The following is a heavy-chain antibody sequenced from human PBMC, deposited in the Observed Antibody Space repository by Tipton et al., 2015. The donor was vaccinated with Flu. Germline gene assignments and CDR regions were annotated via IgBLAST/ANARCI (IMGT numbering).Heavy chain of an antibody. J-gene: IGHJ5*02. CDR2: INHSGST. Sequence: LRLSCAVYGGSFSGYYWSWIRQPPGKGLEWIGEINHSGSTNYNPSLRSRVTISVDTSKNQFSLKLSSVTAADTAVYYCARRTKGTMVPGVIVYGFDPWGQGTLVTVSS. V-gene: IGHV4-34*01. CDR3: ARRTKGTMVPGVIVYGFDP. D-gene: IGHD3-10*01. CDR1: GGSFSGYY.